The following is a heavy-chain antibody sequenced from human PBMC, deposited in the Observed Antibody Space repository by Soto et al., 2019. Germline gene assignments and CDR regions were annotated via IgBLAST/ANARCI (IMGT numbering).Heavy chain of an antibody. CDR1: GDSLRGQS. D-gene: IGHD6-19*01. CDR3: AREDSYGWSGESLAV. CDR2: LDQSGGT. J-gene: IGHJ6*02. Sequence: QVQLQQWGAGLLKASETLSLTCAVVGDSLRGQSWNWIRQSPGKGLEWICELDQSGGTNYNPSLKSRAIISDDTSKNQVSLTLTSVTAADTAVYYCAREDSYGWSGESLAVWGQVTTVTVSS. V-gene: IGHV4-34*01.